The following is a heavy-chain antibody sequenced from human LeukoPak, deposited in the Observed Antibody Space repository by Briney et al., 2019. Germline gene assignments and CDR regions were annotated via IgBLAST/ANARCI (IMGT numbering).Heavy chain of an antibody. D-gene: IGHD6-13*01. Sequence: SETLSLTCAVSGGSITDNTYYWGWIRQPPGEGLEWIGCIHNNGATYYDPSLKSRVTFSMDTSKNQVFLTLTSVTAADTAVYYCARRRVAATAGRSDPWGQGTLVTVSS. CDR1: GGSITDNTYY. V-gene: IGHV4-39*01. J-gene: IGHJ5*02. CDR2: IHNNGAT. CDR3: ARRRVAATAGRSDP.